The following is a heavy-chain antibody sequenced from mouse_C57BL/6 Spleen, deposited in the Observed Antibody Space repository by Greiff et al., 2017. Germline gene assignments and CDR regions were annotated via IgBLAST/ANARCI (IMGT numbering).Heavy chain of an antibody. D-gene: IGHD3-2*02. CDR3: AREQLRYFDY. CDR2: ISDGGSYT. Sequence: DVMLVESGGGLVKPGGSLKLSCAASGFTFSSYAMSWVRQTPEKRLEWVATISDGGSYTYYPDNVKGRFTISRDNAKNNLYLQMSHLKSEDTAMYYCAREQLRYFDYWGQGTTLTVSS. J-gene: IGHJ2*01. V-gene: IGHV5-4*01. CDR1: GFTFSSYA.